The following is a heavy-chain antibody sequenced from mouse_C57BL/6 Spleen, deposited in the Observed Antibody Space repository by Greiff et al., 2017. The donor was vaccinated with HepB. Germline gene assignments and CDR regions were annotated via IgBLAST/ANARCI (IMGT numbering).Heavy chain of an antibody. CDR3: ARPPYGSLYYYAMDY. CDR2: IDPNSGGT. J-gene: IGHJ4*01. D-gene: IGHD1-1*01. V-gene: IGHV1-72*01. CDR1: GYTFTSYW. Sequence: VKLQQPGAELVKPGASVKLSCKASGYTFTSYWMHWVKQRPGRGLEWIGRIDPNSGGTKYNEKFKSKATLTVDKPSSTAYMQLSSLTSEDSAVYYCARPPYGSLYYYAMDYWGQGTSVTVSS.